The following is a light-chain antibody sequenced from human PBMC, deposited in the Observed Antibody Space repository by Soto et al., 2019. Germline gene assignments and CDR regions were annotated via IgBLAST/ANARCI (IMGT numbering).Light chain of an antibody. V-gene: IGLV2-8*01. CDR3: QSYDSSLSGYV. CDR1: SSDVGNYDY. Sequence: QSALTQPPSASGSPGQSVTISCTGTSSDVGNYDYVSWYQQHPGKAPKLMIYAVTKRPSGVPDRFSGSKSGNTASLTVSGLQAEDEADYYCQSYDSSLSGYVFGTGTKVTVL. CDR2: AVT. J-gene: IGLJ1*01.